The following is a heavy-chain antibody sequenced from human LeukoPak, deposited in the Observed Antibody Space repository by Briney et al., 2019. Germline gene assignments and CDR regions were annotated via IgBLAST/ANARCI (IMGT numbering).Heavy chain of an antibody. CDR2: INAGNGNT. D-gene: IGHD6-6*01. J-gene: IGHJ4*02. V-gene: IGHV1-3*01. Sequence: ASVKVSCKASGYTFTSYAMHWVRQAPGQRLEWMGWINAGNGNTKYSQKFQGRVTITRDTSASTAYMELSSLRAEDTAVYYCARDLQIAARLVTGYWGQGTLVTVSS. CDR3: ARDLQIAARLVTGY. CDR1: GYTFTSYA.